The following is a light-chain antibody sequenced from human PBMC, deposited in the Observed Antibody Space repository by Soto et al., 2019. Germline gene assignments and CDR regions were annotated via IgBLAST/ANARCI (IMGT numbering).Light chain of an antibody. CDR1: QGVTTN. V-gene: IGKV3-15*01. CDR3: KKYNNWPFS. Sequence: MTQSACTLSVYPGERATLSCRAGQGVTTNFAWYQQKSGQSPRLLIYDVSIRATGVPARFSGTGSETDFTLTISGLQSEDSAVYFCKKYNNWPFSFGKGTRLEIK. J-gene: IGKJ5*01. CDR2: DVS.